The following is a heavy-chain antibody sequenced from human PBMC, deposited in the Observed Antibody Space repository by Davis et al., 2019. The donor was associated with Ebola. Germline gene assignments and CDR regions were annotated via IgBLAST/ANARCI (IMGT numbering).Heavy chain of an antibody. J-gene: IGHJ4*02. V-gene: IGHV1-46*03. CDR2: INPSGGST. CDR3: ARSSSGGYYFDY. D-gene: IGHD6-6*01. CDR1: GYTFTSYY. Sequence: ASVKVSCKASGYTFTSYYMHWVRQAPGQGLEWMGIINPSGGSTSYAQKFQGRVTMTRDTSTSIVYMELSSLRSEDTAVYYCARSSSGGYYFDYWGQGTLVTVSS.